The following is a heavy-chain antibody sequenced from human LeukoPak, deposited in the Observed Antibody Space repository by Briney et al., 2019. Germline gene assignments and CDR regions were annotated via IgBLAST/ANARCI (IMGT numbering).Heavy chain of an antibody. CDR1: GFTFSSYS. CDR3: AKEFTYYDILTGLGY. CDR2: ISSSSSTI. V-gene: IGHV3-48*01. J-gene: IGHJ4*02. D-gene: IGHD3-9*01. Sequence: GGSLRLSCAASGFTFSSYSMNWVRQAPGKGLEWVSYISSSSSTIYYADSVKGRFTISRDNSKNTLYLQMNSLRAEDTAVYYCAKEFTYYDILTGLGYWGQGTLVTVSS.